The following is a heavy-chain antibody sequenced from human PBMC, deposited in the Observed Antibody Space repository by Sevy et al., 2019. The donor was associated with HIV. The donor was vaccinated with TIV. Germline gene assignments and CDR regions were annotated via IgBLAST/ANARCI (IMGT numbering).Heavy chain of an antibody. J-gene: IGHJ4*02. CDR2: IKQDGSEK. Sequence: GGSLRLSSAASGFTLSNYWMNWVRQAPGKGLEWVANIKQDGSEKYYVESVKGRFTISRDNAKNSLYLHMNRLRAEDTAVDYCAGDWGSSSHWGQGTLVTVSS. CDR3: AGDWGSSSH. CDR1: GFTLSNYW. D-gene: IGHD6-13*01. V-gene: IGHV3-7*01.